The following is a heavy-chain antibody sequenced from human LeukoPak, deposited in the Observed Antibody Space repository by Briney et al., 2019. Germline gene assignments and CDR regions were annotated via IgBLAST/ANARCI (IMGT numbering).Heavy chain of an antibody. Sequence: SQTLSLTCAISGDSVSSNSAAWNWIRQSPSRGLEWLGRTYYRSKWYNNYAISVKSRITINPDTSKNQFSLQLNSVTPEDTAVYYCARDLRTYSSCPNNWIDPWGQGTLVTVSS. CDR1: GDSVSSNSAA. J-gene: IGHJ5*02. D-gene: IGHD6-6*01. V-gene: IGHV6-1*01. CDR3: ARDLRTYSSCPNNWIDP. CDR2: TYYRSKWYN.